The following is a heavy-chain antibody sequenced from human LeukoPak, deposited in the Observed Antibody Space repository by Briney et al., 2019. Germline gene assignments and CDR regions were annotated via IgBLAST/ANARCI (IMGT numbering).Heavy chain of an antibody. V-gene: IGHV3-73*01. CDR1: GFTFSGST. Sequence: PGGSLRLSCAASGFTFSGSTIHWVRQASGKGLEWGGHIRGKANNYATAYAASVKGRFTISRDDSKNTAYLQMNSLKTEDTAVYYCKTGGTTMREEPFDYWGQGALVTVSS. D-gene: IGHD1-1*01. CDR3: KTGGTTMREEPFDY. CDR2: IRGKANNYAT. J-gene: IGHJ4*02.